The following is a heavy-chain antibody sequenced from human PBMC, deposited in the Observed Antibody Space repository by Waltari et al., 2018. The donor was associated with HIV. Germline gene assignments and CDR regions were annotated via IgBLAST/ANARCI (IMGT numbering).Heavy chain of an antibody. Sequence: EVQLVESGGGLVKPGGSLRLSCAASGFTFRNDWMSWVRQAPGKGLEWVGRIKSKTDGGTTDYAAPVKGRFTISRDDSKNTLYLQMNSLKTEDTAVYYCTTDPEAPHGMDVWGQGTTVTVSS. V-gene: IGHV3-15*01. CDR3: TTDPEAPHGMDV. J-gene: IGHJ6*02. CDR2: IKSKTDGGTT. CDR1: GFTFRNDW.